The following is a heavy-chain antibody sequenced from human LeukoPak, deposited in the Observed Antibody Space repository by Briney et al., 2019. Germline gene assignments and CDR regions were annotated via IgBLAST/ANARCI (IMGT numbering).Heavy chain of an antibody. CDR2: MNPNSGNT. CDR3: ARGAGYCSSTSCYTGDYYYYYYMDV. J-gene: IGHJ6*03. D-gene: IGHD2-2*02. CDR1: GYTFTSYD. V-gene: IGHV1-8*01. Sequence: ASVKVSCKASGYTFTSYDINWVRQATGQGLEWMGWMNPNSGNTGYAQKFQGRVTMTRNTSISTAYMELSSLRSDDTAVYYCARGAGYCSSTSCYTGDYYYYYYMDVWGKGTTVTVSS.